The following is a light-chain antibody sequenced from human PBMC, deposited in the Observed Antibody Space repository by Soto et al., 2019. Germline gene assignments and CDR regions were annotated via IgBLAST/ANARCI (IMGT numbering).Light chain of an antibody. Sequence: QSALTQPASVSGSPGQSITISCTGSSGDVGGYNYVSWYQQHPGKAPKLMIYDVSYRPSGVSNRFSGSKSGNTASLTISGLQAEDEADYYCGSYTSSSTVVFGGGTQLTVL. V-gene: IGLV2-14*01. CDR2: DVS. CDR1: SGDVGGYNY. CDR3: GSYTSSSTVV. J-gene: IGLJ3*02.